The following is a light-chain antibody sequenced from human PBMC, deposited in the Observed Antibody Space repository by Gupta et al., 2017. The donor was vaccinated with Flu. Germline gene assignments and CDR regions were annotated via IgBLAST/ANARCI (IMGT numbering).Light chain of an antibody. J-gene: IGKJ4*01. CDR1: QSIGDY. Sequence: DIHMCQYPSSLCASVGDRVTITCRASQSIGDYLAWFQQKPGKAPNSLIYAASSLQSGVPSKFSGSGSGTDFTLTITSLQPEDFATYYCQHSHSYPLTFGGGTKVEIK. CDR2: AAS. V-gene: IGKV1-16*02. CDR3: QHSHSYPLT.